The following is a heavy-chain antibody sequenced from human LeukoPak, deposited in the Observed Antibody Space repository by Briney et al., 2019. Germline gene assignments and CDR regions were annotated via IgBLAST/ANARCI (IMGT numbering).Heavy chain of an antibody. D-gene: IGHD3-22*01. V-gene: IGHV3-7*01. CDR1: GFTFSTYW. CDR3: ARDSSGYQ. CDR2: IKEDGSEK. Sequence: GGSLRLSCAASGFTFSTYWMSWVRQAPGMGLEWVANIKEDGSEKYYGDSVKGRFTISRDNAKNSLYLEMNSLRVEDTAVYYCARDSSGYQWGQGTLVTVSS. J-gene: IGHJ4*02.